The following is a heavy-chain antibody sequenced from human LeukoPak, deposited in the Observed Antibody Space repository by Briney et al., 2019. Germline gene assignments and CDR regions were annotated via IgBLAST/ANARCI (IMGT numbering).Heavy chain of an antibody. CDR1: GDSISSSSYY. CDR3: ARDQGIAAADY. Sequence: SETLSLTCTVSGDSISSSSYYWGWIRQPPGKGLEWIGTISYSGSTYYNPSLKSRVTISVDTSKNQFFLKLSSVTAADTAVYYCARDQGIAAADYWGQGTLVTVSS. J-gene: IGHJ4*02. CDR2: ISYSGST. V-gene: IGHV4-39*07. D-gene: IGHD6-13*01.